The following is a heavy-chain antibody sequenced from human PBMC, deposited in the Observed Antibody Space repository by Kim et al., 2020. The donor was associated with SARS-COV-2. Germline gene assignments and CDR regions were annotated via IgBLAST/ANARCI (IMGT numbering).Heavy chain of an antibody. CDR1: GYSFTSYW. J-gene: IGHJ4*02. V-gene: IGHV5-10-1*01. D-gene: IGHD6-19*01. CDR2: IDPSDSYT. CDR3: AAGKTVAGRFDY. Sequence: GESLKISCKGSGYSFTSYWISWVRLMPGKGLEWMGRIDPSDSYTNYSPSFQGHVTISADKSISTAYLQWSSLKASDTAMYYCAAGKTVAGRFDYWGQGTLVTVSS.